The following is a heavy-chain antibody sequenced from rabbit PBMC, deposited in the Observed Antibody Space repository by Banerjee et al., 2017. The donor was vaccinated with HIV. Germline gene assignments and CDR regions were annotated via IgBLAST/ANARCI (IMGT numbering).Heavy chain of an antibody. D-gene: IGHD7-1*01. CDR2: INTSSGNT. CDR1: GFDFSSYG. CDR3: ARDLGGYAGYGDL. Sequence: QEQLEESGGGLVQPGGSLTLSCKASGFDFSSYGVSWVRQAPGKGLEWIACINTSSGNTVYASWAKGRFTISKTSSTTVTLQMTSLTAADTATYFCARDLGGYAGYGDLWGPGTLVTVS. J-gene: IGHJ4*01. V-gene: IGHV1S45*01.